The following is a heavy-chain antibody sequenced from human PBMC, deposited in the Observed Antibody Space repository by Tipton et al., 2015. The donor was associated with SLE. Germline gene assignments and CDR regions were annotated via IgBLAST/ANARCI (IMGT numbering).Heavy chain of an antibody. V-gene: IGHV3-30-3*01. J-gene: IGHJ6*02. Sequence: SLRLSCAASGFTFSSYAMHWVRQAPGKGLEWVAVISYDGSNKYYADSVKGRFTISRDNSKNTLYLQMNSLRAEDTAVYYCARAWDIVDRYGMDVWGQGTTVTVSS. CDR3: ARAWDIVDRYGMDV. CDR1: GFTFSSYA. CDR2: ISYDGSNK. D-gene: IGHD2-15*01.